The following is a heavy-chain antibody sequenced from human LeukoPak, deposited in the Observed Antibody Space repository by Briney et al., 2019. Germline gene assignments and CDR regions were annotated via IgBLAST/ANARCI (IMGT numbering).Heavy chain of an antibody. D-gene: IGHD3-22*01. Sequence: GGSLRLSCAASGFTFSTYAMSWVRQCPGKGLEWVSSISSSGGVTFYAGSVRGRFTISRDNSKNTLFLQMNSLRADDTAVYYCAKDRPNYYESNGHYYRRDGDCWGQGTLVTVSS. V-gene: IGHV3-23*01. CDR2: ISSSGGVT. CDR1: GFTFSTYA. J-gene: IGHJ4*02. CDR3: AKDRPNYYESNGHYYRRDGDC.